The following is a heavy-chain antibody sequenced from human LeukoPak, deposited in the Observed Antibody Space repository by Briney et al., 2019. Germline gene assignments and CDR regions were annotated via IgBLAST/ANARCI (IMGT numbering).Heavy chain of an antibody. Sequence: RASVTVSCKASGYTFTSYEINWVRQATGQGLEWMGSMNPNTGNTAYAQKFQGRVIMTRNTSITTAYMELSSLRSEDTAVYYCARDWDDAFDIWGQGTMVTVSS. D-gene: IGHD1-26*01. V-gene: IGHV1-8*01. CDR3: ARDWDDAFDI. CDR2: MNPNTGNT. J-gene: IGHJ3*02. CDR1: GYTFTSYE.